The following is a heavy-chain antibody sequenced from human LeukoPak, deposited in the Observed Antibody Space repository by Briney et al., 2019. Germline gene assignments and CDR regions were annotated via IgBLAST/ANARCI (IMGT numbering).Heavy chain of an antibody. CDR2: ISTTGTTV. Sequence: PGGSLRLSCAASGFTFSTYDMNWVRQAPGKGLEWVSHISTTGTTVYYADAVKGRFTISRDNAKNSLYLQMNSLRAEDTAVYYCARDLIAVAGYWGQGTLVTVSS. D-gene: IGHD6-19*01. CDR1: GFTFSTYD. V-gene: IGHV3-48*03. J-gene: IGHJ4*02. CDR3: ARDLIAVAGY.